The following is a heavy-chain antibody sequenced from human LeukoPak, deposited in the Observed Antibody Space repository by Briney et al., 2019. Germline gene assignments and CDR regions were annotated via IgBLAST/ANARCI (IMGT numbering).Heavy chain of an antibody. CDR2: IKQDGSEK. CDR1: GFTFSSYW. V-gene: IGHV3-7*05. CDR3: ARERYYGSGSYSTDY. Sequence: GGSLRLSCAASGFTFSSYWMSWVRQAPGKGLEWVANIKQDGSEKYYVDSLKGRFTISRDNAKNSLFLQMNSLRAEDTAVYYCARERYYGSGSYSTDYWGQGTLVTVSS. D-gene: IGHD3-10*01. J-gene: IGHJ4*02.